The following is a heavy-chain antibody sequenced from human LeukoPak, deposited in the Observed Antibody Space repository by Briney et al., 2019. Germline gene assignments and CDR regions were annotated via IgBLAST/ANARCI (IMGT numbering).Heavy chain of an antibody. CDR2: IYYSGST. CDR1: GGSISSGDYY. CDR3: ARLRIAVAAYFDY. D-gene: IGHD6-19*01. V-gene: IGHV4-30-4*01. J-gene: IGHJ4*02. Sequence: SETLSLTCTVSGGSISSGDYYWSWIRQPPGKGLEWIGYIYYSGSTYYNPSLKSRVTISVDTSKNQFSLKLSSVTAADTAVYYCARLRIAVAAYFDYWGQGTLVTVSS.